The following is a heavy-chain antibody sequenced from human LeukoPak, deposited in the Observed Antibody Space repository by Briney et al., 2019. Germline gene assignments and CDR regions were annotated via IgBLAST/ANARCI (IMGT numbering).Heavy chain of an antibody. CDR1: GYTFTNSD. V-gene: IGHV1-8*01. D-gene: IGHD3-22*01. CDR3: AGGYYDNRGYYFDF. CDR2: MNPNSGNT. Sequence: ASVKVSCKASGYTFTNSDINWVRRATGQGLEWMGWMNPNSGNTGYAQKFQGRVTMTKNTSISTAYMELSSLRSEDTAVYYCAGGYYDNRGYYFDFWGQGTLVTVSS. J-gene: IGHJ4*02.